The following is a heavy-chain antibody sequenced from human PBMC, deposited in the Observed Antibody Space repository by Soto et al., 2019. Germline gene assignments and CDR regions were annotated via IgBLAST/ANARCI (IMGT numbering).Heavy chain of an antibody. J-gene: IGHJ5*02. D-gene: IGHD3-3*01. V-gene: IGHV4-31*03. CDR1: GGSISNGGYY. CDR2: IYYSGST. Sequence: SETLSLTCTVSGGSISNGGYYWSWIRQHPGKGLEWIGYIYYSGSTYYNPSLKSRVTISVDTSKNQFSLKLTSVTAADTAVYYCARVLFGRGNWFDPWGQGTLVTVSS. CDR3: ARVLFGRGNWFDP.